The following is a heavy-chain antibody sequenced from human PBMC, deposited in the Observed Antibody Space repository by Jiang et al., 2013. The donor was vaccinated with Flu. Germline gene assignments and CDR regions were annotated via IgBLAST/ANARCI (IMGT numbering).Heavy chain of an antibody. CDR1: GGSISSSNSY. V-gene: IGHV4-39*01. D-gene: IGHD3-22*01. CDR3: ARQLYDSSGYYAFDI. CDR2: IFYSGST. J-gene: IGHJ3*02. Sequence: GSGLVKPSETLSLTCGVSGGSISSSNSYWGWIRQPPGKGLEWIGIIFYSGSTYYNPSLKSRVTMSVDTSKNQFSLRLSSVTAADTAVYYCARQLYDSSGYYAFDIWGHGTMATVSP.